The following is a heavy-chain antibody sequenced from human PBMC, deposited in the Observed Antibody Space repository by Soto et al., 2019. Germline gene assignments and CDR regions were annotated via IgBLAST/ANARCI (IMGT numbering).Heavy chain of an antibody. V-gene: IGHV1-2*02. CDR2: INPGTGIS. D-gene: IGHD1-26*01. CDR1: GYTFTDYY. Sequence: VQLVQSGAEVRRPGASVKVSCKASGYTFTDYYLHWVRQAPGQGPEWMGWINPGTGISNSAQKFRGGVTMTWDTSIRTAYMEMTSLRSDDTAVYYCARDKVGSIPPPFDYWGQGTLVTVSS. CDR3: ARDKVGSIPPPFDY. J-gene: IGHJ4*02.